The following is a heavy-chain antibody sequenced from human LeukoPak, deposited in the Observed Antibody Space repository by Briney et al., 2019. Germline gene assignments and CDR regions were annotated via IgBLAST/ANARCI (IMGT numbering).Heavy chain of an antibody. V-gene: IGHV4-39*07. CDR2: IYDTGTT. J-gene: IGHJ4*02. Sequence: SETLSLTCSVSGASISDSGYYWGWVRQPPGQGLESIGIIYDTGTTYYNPSLKSRVAISVDTSKNQFSLKLSSVTAADTAVYYSARGRGLTGSYYFDYWGQGTLVTVSS. CDR3: ARGRGLTGSYYFDY. D-gene: IGHD3-9*01. CDR1: GASISDSGYY.